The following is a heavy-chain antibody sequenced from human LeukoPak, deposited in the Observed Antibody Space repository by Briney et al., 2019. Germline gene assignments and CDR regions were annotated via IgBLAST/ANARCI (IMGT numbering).Heavy chain of an antibody. V-gene: IGHV4-59*02. D-gene: IGHD1-26*01. CDR3: ARGGGSYFFDY. J-gene: IGHJ4*02. CDR2: VYYSGST. Sequence: SETLSLTCVVSGGSVSGYYWGWIRQPPGRGLEWIGYVYYSGSTNYNPSFKSRITISVDTSRNQFSLQLSSVTAADTAVYYCARGGGSYFFDYWGQGTLVTVSS. CDR1: GGSVSGYY.